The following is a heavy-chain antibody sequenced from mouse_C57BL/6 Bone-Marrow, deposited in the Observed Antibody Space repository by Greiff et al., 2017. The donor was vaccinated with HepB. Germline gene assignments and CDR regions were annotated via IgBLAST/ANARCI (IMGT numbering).Heavy chain of an antibody. CDR3: ARFADLVGDY. J-gene: IGHJ2*01. V-gene: IGHV1-81*01. CDR1: GYTFTSYG. Sequence: QVQLQQSGAELARPGASVKLSCKASGYTFTSYGISWVKQRTGQGLEWIGEIYPRSGNTYYNEKFKGKATLTADKSSSTAYMGLRSLTSEDSAVSFCARFADLVGDYWGQGTPLTVSS. D-gene: IGHD3-1*01. CDR2: IYPRSGNT.